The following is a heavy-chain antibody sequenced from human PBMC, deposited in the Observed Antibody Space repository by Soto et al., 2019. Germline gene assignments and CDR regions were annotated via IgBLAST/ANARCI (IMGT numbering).Heavy chain of an antibody. CDR3: AKEVFWSGNYYYYYMDV. D-gene: IGHD3-3*01. Sequence: GGSLRLSCAASGFTFDDYAMHWVRQAPGKGLEWVSGISWNSGSIGYADSVKGRFTISRDNAKNSLYLQMNSLRAEDTALYYCAKEVFWSGNYYYYYMDVWGKGTTVTVSS. CDR2: ISWNSGSI. J-gene: IGHJ6*03. CDR1: GFTFDDYA. V-gene: IGHV3-9*01.